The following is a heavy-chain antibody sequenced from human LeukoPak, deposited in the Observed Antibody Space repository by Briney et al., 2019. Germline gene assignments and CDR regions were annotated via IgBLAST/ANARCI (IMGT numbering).Heavy chain of an antibody. CDR3: ARRGFLGSGTLAFGY. D-gene: IGHD3-10*01. V-gene: IGHV4-34*01. Sequence: SETLSLTCAVFGGTFNGYYWSWIRQSPGKGLEWIGEITPTGGTNYNPSLKSRVTISVDASNNQFSLKLTSLTAADTTVYYCARRGFLGSGTLAFGYWGQGTLVTVSS. J-gene: IGHJ4*02. CDR1: GGTFNGYY. CDR2: ITPTGGT.